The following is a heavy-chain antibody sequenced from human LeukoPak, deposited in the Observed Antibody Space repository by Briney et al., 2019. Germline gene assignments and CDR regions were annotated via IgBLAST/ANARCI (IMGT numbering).Heavy chain of an antibody. Sequence: GESLKISCKGSGYSFSTYWIGWVRQMPGKGLEWMGIIYPGDSDTRYSPSFQGQVTISADKSINTAYLQWSSLKASDTAMYYCARLITLLRGVIPDAFDIWGQGTMVTVSS. D-gene: IGHD3-10*01. CDR1: GYSFSTYW. J-gene: IGHJ3*02. CDR2: IYPGDSDT. CDR3: ARLITLLRGVIPDAFDI. V-gene: IGHV5-51*01.